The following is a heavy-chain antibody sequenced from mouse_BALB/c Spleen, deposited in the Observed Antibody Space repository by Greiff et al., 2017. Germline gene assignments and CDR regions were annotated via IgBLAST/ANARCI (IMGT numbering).Heavy chain of an antibody. J-gene: IGHJ1*01. V-gene: IGHV3-8*02. CDR1: GDSITSGY. CDR3: ARLATVVATDWYFDV. D-gene: IGHD1-1*01. CDR2: ISYSGST. Sequence: EVQLQESGPSLVKPSQTLSLTCSVTGDSITSGYWNWIRKFPGNKLEYMGYISYSGSTYYNPSLKSRISITRDTSKNQYYLQLNSVTTEDTATYYCARLATVVATDWYFDVWGAGTTVTVSS.